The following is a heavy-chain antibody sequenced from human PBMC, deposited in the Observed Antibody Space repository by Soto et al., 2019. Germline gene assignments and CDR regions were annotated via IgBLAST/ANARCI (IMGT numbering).Heavy chain of an antibody. CDR2: MNPNSGNT. V-gene: IGHV1-8*01. Sequence: ASVKVSCKASGYTFTSYDINWVRQATGQGLEWMGWMNPNSGNTGYAQKFQGRVTMTRNTSISTAYMELSSATAADTAIYYCARTYYDLLTGFYFDFWGQGTLVTVSS. D-gene: IGHD3-9*01. CDR1: GYTFTSYD. J-gene: IGHJ4*02. CDR3: ARTYYDLLTGFYFDF.